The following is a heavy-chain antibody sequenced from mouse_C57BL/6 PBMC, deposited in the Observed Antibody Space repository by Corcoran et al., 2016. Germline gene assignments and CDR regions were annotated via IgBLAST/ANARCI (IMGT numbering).Heavy chain of an antibody. J-gene: IGHJ3*01. D-gene: IGHD1-1*01. V-gene: IGHV3-6*01. CDR3: ARVYYSLFAY. CDR1: GYSITSGYY. CDR2: ISYDGSN. Sequence: DVQLQESGPGLVKPSQSLSLTCSVTGYSITSGYYWNWIRQFPGNKLEWMGYISYDGSNNYNPSLKNRISITLDTSKNQFFLKLNSVTTEDTATYYCARVYYSLFAYWGQGTLVTVSA.